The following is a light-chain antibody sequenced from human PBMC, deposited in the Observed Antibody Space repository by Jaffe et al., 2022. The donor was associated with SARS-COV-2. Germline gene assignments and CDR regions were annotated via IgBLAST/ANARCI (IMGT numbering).Light chain of an antibody. CDR3: LQDYNYPYT. V-gene: IGKV1-6*01. Sequence: AIQMTQSPSSLSASVGDRVTITCRASQGIANDLGWYQQKPGKAPKLLIYAASSLHTGVPSRFSGSASGTDFTLTISSLQPEDFATYYCLQDYNYPYTFGQGTKLEIK. CDR1: QGIAND. CDR2: AAS. J-gene: IGKJ2*01.